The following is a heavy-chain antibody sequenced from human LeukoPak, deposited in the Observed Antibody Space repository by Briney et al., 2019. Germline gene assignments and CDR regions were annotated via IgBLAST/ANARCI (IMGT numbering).Heavy chain of an antibody. Sequence: GGSLRLSCAASGFTFSTYAMHWVRQAPGKGLEWVALLSYDARDIHYADSVRGRFTISRDNSRNTLYLQMNSLSADDTAVYYCARDDPGGIDYWGQGTLVTVSS. D-gene: IGHD3-16*01. J-gene: IGHJ4*02. CDR2: LSYDARDI. CDR3: ARDDPGGIDY. V-gene: IGHV3-30*04. CDR1: GFTFSTYA.